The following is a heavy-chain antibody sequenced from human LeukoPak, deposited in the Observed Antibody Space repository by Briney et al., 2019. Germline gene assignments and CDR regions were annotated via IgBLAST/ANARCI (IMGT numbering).Heavy chain of an antibody. CDR1: GFTFSSYA. D-gene: IGHD1-26*01. J-gene: IGHJ4*02. CDR3: ANLVGATPY. Sequence: PGGSLRLSCAASGFTFSSYAMAWVRQAPGKGLEWVSTISGSGVSTYYADSVKGQFTISRDNSKNTLYLQMNSLRAEDTAVYYCANLVGATPYWGQGTLVTVSS. V-gene: IGHV3-23*01. CDR2: ISGSGVST.